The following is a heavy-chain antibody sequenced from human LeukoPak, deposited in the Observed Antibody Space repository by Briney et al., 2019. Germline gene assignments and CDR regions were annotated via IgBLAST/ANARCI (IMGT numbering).Heavy chain of an antibody. Sequence: GTSLRLSCAASGFTFTSYGMHWVRQAPGKGLEWVALITYDGYYKYYSDSVKGRFTISSDTSKNTLYLQMNSLRAEDTAVYYCANEPRYFDWLSTYFDYWGQGTLVTVSS. D-gene: IGHD3-9*01. CDR3: ANEPRYFDWLSTYFDY. V-gene: IGHV3-30*18. J-gene: IGHJ4*02. CDR1: GFTFTSYG. CDR2: ITYDGYYK.